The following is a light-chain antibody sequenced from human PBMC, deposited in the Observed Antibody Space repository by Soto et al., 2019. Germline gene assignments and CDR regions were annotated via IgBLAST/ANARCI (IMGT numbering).Light chain of an antibody. CDR3: QQYYSYLWT. V-gene: IGKV3-20*01. CDR1: QSVSSSY. CDR2: GAS. Sequence: EIVLTQSPGTLSLSPGERATLSCRASQSVSSSYLAWYQQKPGQAPRLLIYGASSRATGIPDRFSGSGSGTDFTLTISRLEPEDFATYYCQQYYSYLWTFGQGTKVDIK. J-gene: IGKJ1*01.